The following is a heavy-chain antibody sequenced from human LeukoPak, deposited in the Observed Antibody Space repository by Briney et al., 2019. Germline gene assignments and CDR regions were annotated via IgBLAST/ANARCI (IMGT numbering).Heavy chain of an antibody. V-gene: IGHV4-39*01. CDR2: MYYSGST. J-gene: IGHJ6*03. CDR1: GGSISSSSYY. Sequence: TSETLSLTCTVSGGSISSSSYYWGWIRQPPGKGLEWIGSMYYSGSTYYNPSLKSRVTISVDTSKNQFSLKLSSVTAADTAVYYCARNIAVAGRGDYMDVWGKGTTVTISS. D-gene: IGHD6-19*01. CDR3: ARNIAVAGRGDYMDV.